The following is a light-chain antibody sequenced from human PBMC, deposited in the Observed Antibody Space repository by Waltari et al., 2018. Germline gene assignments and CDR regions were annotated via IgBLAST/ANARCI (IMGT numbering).Light chain of an antibody. Sequence: QSALTQPASVSGSPGQSITISCTGTSSDVGGYNYVSWYQQHPGKAPKLMIYDVSKRPSGVSNRFSGSKSGNTASLTISGLQAEDEADYYCSSYISSSTSVVFGGGTKLTVL. CDR1: SSDVGGYNY. CDR2: DVS. V-gene: IGLV2-14*01. J-gene: IGLJ2*01. CDR3: SSYISSSTSVV.